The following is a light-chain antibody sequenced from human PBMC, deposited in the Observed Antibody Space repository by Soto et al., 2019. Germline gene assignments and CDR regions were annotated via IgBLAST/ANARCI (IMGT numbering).Light chain of an antibody. CDR1: TSDVGGYDY. CDR2: EVN. V-gene: IGLV2-8*01. CDR3: NSYAGENTFV. Sequence: QSALTQPPSASGSLGQSVTISCTGTTSDVGGYDYVSWYQQHPGKAPRVLLYEVNKRPSGVPDRFFGSKSGNVASLTVSGLQAEDEADYYCNSYAGENTFVFGSGTKLTVL. J-gene: IGLJ1*01.